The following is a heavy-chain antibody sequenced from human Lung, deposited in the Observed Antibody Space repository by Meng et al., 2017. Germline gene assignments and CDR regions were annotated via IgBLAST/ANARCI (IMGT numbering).Heavy chain of an antibody. J-gene: IGHJ4*02. D-gene: IGHD6-13*01. V-gene: IGHV1-2*06. CDR3: ARDEDISAAGKLFGDY. CDR1: EYNFPDYW. Sequence: QVPLLRCGAEVKHPGAYVKVSCKPTEYNFPDYWLHWVRRAPGQGLEWMGRIDPKSGDTHYAQRFQGRVTMTGDTSISTAYMELSGLRSDDTAMYYCARDEDISAAGKLFGDYWGQGTLVTVSS. CDR2: IDPKSGDT.